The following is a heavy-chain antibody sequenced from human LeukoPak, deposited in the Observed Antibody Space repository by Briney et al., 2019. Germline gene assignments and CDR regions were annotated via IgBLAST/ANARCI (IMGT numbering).Heavy chain of an antibody. Sequence: ASVKVSCKASGDTFSSYAISWVRQAPGQGLEWMGGIIPIFGTANYAQKFQGRVTITADESTSTAYMELSSLRSEDTAVYYCARGEQQLPLRYYYGMDVWGQGTTVTVSS. D-gene: IGHD6-13*01. J-gene: IGHJ6*02. CDR1: GDTFSSYA. CDR3: ARGEQQLPLRYYYGMDV. CDR2: IIPIFGTA. V-gene: IGHV1-69*13.